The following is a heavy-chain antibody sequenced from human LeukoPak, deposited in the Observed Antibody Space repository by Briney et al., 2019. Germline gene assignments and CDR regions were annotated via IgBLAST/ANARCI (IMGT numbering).Heavy chain of an antibody. CDR3: ARIVDTTMIISY. Sequence: ASVKVSCKASGYTFTGYYMHWVRQAPGQGLEWMGRINPNSGGTNYAQKFQGRVTMTRDTSISTAYMELSRLRSDDTAVYYCARIVDTTMIISYWGQGTLVTVSS. V-gene: IGHV1-2*06. CDR2: INPNSGGT. D-gene: IGHD5-18*01. CDR1: GYTFTGYY. J-gene: IGHJ4*02.